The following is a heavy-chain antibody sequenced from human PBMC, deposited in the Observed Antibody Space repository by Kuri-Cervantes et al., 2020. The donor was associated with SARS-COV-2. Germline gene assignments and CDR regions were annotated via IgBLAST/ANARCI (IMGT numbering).Heavy chain of an antibody. CDR2: ISSSSSTI. J-gene: IGHJ6*02. CDR1: GFTFSSYS. V-gene: IGHV3-48*02. CDR3: ARDGIITISYYYYYGMDV. D-gene: IGHD3-9*01. Sequence: GESLKISCAASGFTFSSYSMNWVRQAPGKGLEWVSYISSSSSTIYYADSVKGRFTISGDNAKNSLYLQMNSLRDEDTAVYYCARDGIITISYYYYYGMDVWGQGTTVTVSS.